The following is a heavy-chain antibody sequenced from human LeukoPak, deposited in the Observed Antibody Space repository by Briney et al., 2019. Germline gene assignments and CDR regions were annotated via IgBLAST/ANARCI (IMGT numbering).Heavy chain of an antibody. CDR2: ISYDGSNK. D-gene: IGHD1-26*01. CDR3: AKPSLLVGATFGMDV. V-gene: IGHV3-30*18. J-gene: IGHJ6*02. Sequence: GGSLRLSCAASGFTFSSYGMHWVRQAPGKGLEWVAVISYDGSNKYYADSVKGRFTISRDNSKNTLYLQMNSLRAEDTAVYYCAKPSLLVGATFGMDVWGQGTTVTVSS. CDR1: GFTFSSYG.